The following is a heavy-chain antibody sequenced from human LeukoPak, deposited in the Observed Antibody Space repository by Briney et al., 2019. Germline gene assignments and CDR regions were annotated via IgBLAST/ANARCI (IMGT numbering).Heavy chain of an antibody. Sequence: SQTLSLTCAISGDSVSSMSADWNWIRQSPSRGLEWLGRTYYMSKWYNDYALSVKSRITLNPDTSKNQFSLQLESVTPEDMAVYYCARSHWNYDYYFDHGGQGTLVTVSS. CDR2: TYYMSKWYN. V-gene: IGHV6-1*01. J-gene: IGHJ4*02. D-gene: IGHD1-7*01. CDR1: GDSVSSMSAD. CDR3: ARSHWNYDYYFDH.